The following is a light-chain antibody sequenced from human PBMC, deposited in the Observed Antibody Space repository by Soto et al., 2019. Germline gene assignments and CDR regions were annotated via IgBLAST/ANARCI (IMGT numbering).Light chain of an antibody. CDR1: SIETCS. J-gene: IGLJ2*01. Sequence: SYELTQPPSVSVAPGQTVSISCGGDSIETCSVHWYLLKPGQAPLLVIYDDDDRPSWIPERFSGSTSGNTATLTISRVEAGDEADYYCQVWDTSGDRQVFGGGTKLTVL. CDR3: QVWDTSGDRQV. CDR2: DDD. V-gene: IGLV3-21*02.